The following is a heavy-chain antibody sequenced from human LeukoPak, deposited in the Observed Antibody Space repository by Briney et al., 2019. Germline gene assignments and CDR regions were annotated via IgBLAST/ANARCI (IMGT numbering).Heavy chain of an antibody. J-gene: IGHJ4*02. V-gene: IGHV4-4*02. Sequence: SETLSLTCAVSGGSISGSNWWSWVRQPPGKGLEWIGEIYHSGSTNYNPSLKSRVTISVDKSKNQFSLKLSSVTAADTAVYYCARAYSSGWYFYFDYWGQGTLVTVSS. D-gene: IGHD6-19*01. CDR3: ARAYSSGWYFYFDY. CDR2: IYHSGST. CDR1: GGSISGSNW.